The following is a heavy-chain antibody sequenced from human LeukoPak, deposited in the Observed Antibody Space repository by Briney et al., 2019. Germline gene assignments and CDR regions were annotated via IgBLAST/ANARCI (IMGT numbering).Heavy chain of an antibody. V-gene: IGHV4-61*02. CDR2: IYTSGST. CDR3: AREDSSGYSDY. CDR1: GGSISSGSYY. Sequence: SETLSLTCTVSGGSISSGSYYWSWIRQPAGKGLEWIGRIYTSGSTNYNPSLKRRVTISVDTSKNQFSLKLSSVTAADTAVYYCAREDSSGYSDYWGQGTLVTVSS. D-gene: IGHD3-22*01. J-gene: IGHJ4*02.